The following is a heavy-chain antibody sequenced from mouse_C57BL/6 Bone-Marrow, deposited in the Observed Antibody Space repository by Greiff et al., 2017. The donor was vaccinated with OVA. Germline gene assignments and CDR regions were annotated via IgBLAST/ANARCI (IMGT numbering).Heavy chain of an antibody. Sequence: EVNVVESGGDLVKPGGSLKLSCAASGFTFSSYGMSWVRQTPDKRLEWVATISSGGSYTYYPDSVKGRFTISRDNAKNTLYLQMSSLKSEDTAMYYCARHGYYYGSGVWGTGTTVTVSS. J-gene: IGHJ1*03. CDR3: ARHGYYYGSGV. D-gene: IGHD1-1*01. CDR2: ISSGGSYT. V-gene: IGHV5-6*01. CDR1: GFTFSSYG.